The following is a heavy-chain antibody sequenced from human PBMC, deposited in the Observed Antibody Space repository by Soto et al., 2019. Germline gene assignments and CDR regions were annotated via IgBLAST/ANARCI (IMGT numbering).Heavy chain of an antibody. Sequence: GASVKVSCKASGGTFSSYTISWVRQAPGQGLEWMERIIPILGIANYAQKFQGRVTITADKSTSTAYMELSSLRSEDTAVYYCASTSDYGDYGGYWGQGTLVTVSS. D-gene: IGHD4-17*01. CDR1: GGTFSSYT. CDR3: ASTSDYGDYGGY. CDR2: IIPILGIA. J-gene: IGHJ4*02. V-gene: IGHV1-69*02.